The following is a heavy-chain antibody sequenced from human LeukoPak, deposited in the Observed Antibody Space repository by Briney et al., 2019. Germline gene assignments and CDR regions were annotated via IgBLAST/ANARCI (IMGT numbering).Heavy chain of an antibody. V-gene: IGHV3-23*01. CDR1: GFTFSSYA. CDR2: ISGSGGST. D-gene: IGHD3-3*01. J-gene: IGHJ6*02. CDR3: AKARLRFWKNFYYYYGMDV. Sequence: GGSLRLSCAASGFTFSSYAMSWVRQAPGKGLEWVSAISGSGGSTYYADSVKGRFTISRDNSKNTLYLQMNSLRAEDTAVYYCAKARLRFWKNFYYYYGMDVWGQGTTVTVSS.